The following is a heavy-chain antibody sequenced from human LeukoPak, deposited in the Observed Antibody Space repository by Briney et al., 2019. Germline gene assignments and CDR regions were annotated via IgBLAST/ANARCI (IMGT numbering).Heavy chain of an antibody. CDR1: GYSISSGYY. J-gene: IGHJ4*02. Sequence: SETLSLTCTVSGYSISSGYYWGWIRQPPGKGLEWIGSIYHSGSTYYNPSLKSRVTISVDTSKNQFSLKLSSVTAADTAVYYCAASISYFDYWGQGTLVTVSS. CDR3: AASISYFDY. CDR2: IYHSGST. V-gene: IGHV4-38-2*02.